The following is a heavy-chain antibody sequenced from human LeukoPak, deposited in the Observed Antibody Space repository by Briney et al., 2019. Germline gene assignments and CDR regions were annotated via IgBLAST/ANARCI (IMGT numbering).Heavy chain of an antibody. CDR3: ARLSSSWYPRFDY. D-gene: IGHD6-13*01. CDR1: GGSISSYY. J-gene: IGHJ4*02. Sequence: SETLSLTCTVSGGSISSYYWSWIRQPPGKGLEWIGYIYYSGSTNYNPSLKSRVTISVDTSKNQFSLKLSSVTAADTAVYYCARLSSSWYPRFDYWGQGTLVTVSP. CDR2: IYYSGST. V-gene: IGHV4-59*08.